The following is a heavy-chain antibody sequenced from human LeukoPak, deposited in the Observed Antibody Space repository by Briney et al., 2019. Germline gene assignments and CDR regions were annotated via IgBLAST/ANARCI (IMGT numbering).Heavy chain of an antibody. V-gene: IGHV1-46*01. Sequence: ASVKVSCKASGYTFTSYYMHCVRQAPGQGLEWMGIINPSGGSTSYAQKFQGRVTMTRDTSTSTVYMELGSLRSEDTAVYYCTRDTTVTTSRHFDYWGQGTLVTVSS. J-gene: IGHJ4*02. CDR1: GYTFTSYY. CDR2: INPSGGST. CDR3: TRDTTVTTSRHFDY. D-gene: IGHD4-17*01.